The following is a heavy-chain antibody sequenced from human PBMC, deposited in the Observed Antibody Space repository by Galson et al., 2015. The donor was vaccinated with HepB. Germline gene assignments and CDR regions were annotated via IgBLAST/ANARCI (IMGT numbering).Heavy chain of an antibody. CDR1: GFTFSSYA. V-gene: IGHV3-30-3*01. D-gene: IGHD4-17*01. CDR3: ARGRIKEYDYGDHQVTTGEVDAFDI. J-gene: IGHJ3*02. Sequence: LRLSCAASGFTFSSYAMHWVRQAPGKGLEWVAVMSYGGSNKYYADSVKGRFTISRDNSKNTLYLQMNSLRAEDTAVYYCARGRIKEYDYGDHQVTTGEVDAFDIWGQGTMVTVSS. CDR2: MSYGGSNK.